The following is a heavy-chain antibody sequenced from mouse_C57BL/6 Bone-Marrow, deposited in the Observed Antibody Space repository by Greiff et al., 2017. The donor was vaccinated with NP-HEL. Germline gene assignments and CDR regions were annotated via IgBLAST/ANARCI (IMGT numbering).Heavy chain of an antibody. CDR2: IYPGNSDT. CDR1: GYTFTSYW. V-gene: IGHV1-5*01. CDR3: TRGYYSNYGGAMDY. Sequence: EVQLQQSGTVLARPGASVKMSCKTSGYTFTSYWMHWVKQRPGQGLEWIGAIYPGNSDTSYNQKFKGKAKLTAVTSASTAYMELSSLTNEDSAVYYCTRGYYSNYGGAMDYWGQGTSVTVSS. J-gene: IGHJ4*01. D-gene: IGHD2-5*01.